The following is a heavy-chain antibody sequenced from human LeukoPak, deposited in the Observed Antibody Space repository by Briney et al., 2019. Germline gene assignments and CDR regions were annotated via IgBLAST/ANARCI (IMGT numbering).Heavy chain of an antibody. D-gene: IGHD6-13*01. Sequence: PGGSLRLSCAASGFTVSSNYMSWVRQAPGKGLEWVALIWYDGSNKYYADSVKGRSTISRDNSKNTLYLQMNSLTAEDTALYYCARAGLGAAADVWGQGTLVTVSS. CDR3: ARAGLGAAADV. CDR2: IWYDGSNK. CDR1: GFTVSSNY. V-gene: IGHV3-33*08. J-gene: IGHJ4*02.